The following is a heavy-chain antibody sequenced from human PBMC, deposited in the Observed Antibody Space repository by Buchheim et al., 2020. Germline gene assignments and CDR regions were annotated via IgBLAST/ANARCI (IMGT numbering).Heavy chain of an antibody. J-gene: IGHJ5*02. CDR2: ISGSGGST. CDR3: AKRALPDIVVVPATKTNWFDP. V-gene: IGHV3-23*01. Sequence: EVQLLESGGGLVQPGGSLRLSCAASGFTFSSYAMSWVRQAPGKGLEWVSAISGSGGSTYYADSVKGRFTISRDTSKNTLYLQMNSLRAEDTAVYYCAKRALPDIVVVPATKTNWFDPWGQGTL. D-gene: IGHD2-2*01. CDR1: GFTFSSYA.